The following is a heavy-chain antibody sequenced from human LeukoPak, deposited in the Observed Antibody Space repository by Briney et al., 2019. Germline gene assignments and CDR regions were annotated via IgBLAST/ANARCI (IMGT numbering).Heavy chain of an antibody. CDR2: IIPILGIA. CDR1: GGTFSSYA. V-gene: IGHV1-69*04. CDR3: ARGDIVATIDY. Sequence: ASVKVSCKASGGTFSSYAISWVRQAPGQGLEWMGRIIPILGIANYAQKFQGRVTITADKSTSTAYMELSSLRSEDTAVYYCARGDIVATIDYWGQGTLVTVSS. J-gene: IGHJ4*02. D-gene: IGHD5-12*01.